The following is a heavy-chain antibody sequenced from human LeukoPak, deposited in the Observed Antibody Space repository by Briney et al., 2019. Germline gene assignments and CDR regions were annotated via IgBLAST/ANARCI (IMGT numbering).Heavy chain of an antibody. CDR3: ARVGSDSGAYSLFDY. J-gene: IGHJ4*02. Sequence: PGGSLRLSCAASGFTFSSYWMHWVRQAPWKGLVWVSRINSDGSSTSYADSVKGRFTISRDNAKNTLYLQMNSPRAEDTAVYYCARVGSDSGAYSLFDYWGQGTLVTVSS. CDR1: GFTFSSYW. V-gene: IGHV3-74*01. D-gene: IGHD3-22*01. CDR2: INSDGSST.